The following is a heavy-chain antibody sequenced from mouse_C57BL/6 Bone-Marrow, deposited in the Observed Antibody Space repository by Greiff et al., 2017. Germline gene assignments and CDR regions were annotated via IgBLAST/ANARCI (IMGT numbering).Heavy chain of an antibody. Sequence: VQLQQSGAELVRPGTSVKVSCKASGYAFTNYLIEWVKQRPGQGLAWIGVINPGSGGTNYNEKFKGKATLTADKSSSTAYMQLSSLTSEDSAVYFCAYGNYSYYYAMDYWGQGTSVTVSS. D-gene: IGHD2-1*01. CDR2: INPGSGGT. V-gene: IGHV1-54*01. CDR1: GYAFTNYL. CDR3: AYGNYSYYYAMDY. J-gene: IGHJ4*01.